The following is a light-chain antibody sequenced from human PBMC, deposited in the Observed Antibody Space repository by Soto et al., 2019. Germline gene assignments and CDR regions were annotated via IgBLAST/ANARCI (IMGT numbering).Light chain of an antibody. V-gene: IGKV3-15*01. J-gene: IGKJ4*01. CDR3: QQNNNWPPLT. CDR1: QSVSSN. CDR2: GAS. Sequence: ETVMTQSPATLSVSPGESVTISCRASQSVSSNLAWYQQKPGQAPRLLIYGASTRASGIPARFSGSGSGTEFTLTISSLQSEDFAVYYCQQNNNWPPLTFGGGTKVEMK.